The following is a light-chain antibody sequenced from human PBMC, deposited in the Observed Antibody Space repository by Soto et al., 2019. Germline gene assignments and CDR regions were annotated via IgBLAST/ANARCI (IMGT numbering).Light chain of an antibody. CDR3: QQSYSSPWT. CDR2: GAS. Sequence: EIVMTQSPATLSVSPGERATLSCRASQSVGSKLAWYQQKPGQAPRLLIYGASTRATGIPARFSGSGSGTEFTLTISSLQPEDFATYYCQQSYSSPWTFGQGTKVDI. CDR1: QSVGSK. J-gene: IGKJ1*01. V-gene: IGKV3-15*01.